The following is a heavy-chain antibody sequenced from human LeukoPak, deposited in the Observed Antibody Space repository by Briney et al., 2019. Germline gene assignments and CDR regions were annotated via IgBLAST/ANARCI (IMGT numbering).Heavy chain of an antibody. Sequence: GASVKVSFMASGYTFTSYYMHWVRQAPGQGLEWMGRINPNSGGTNYAQELQCRGTMTRDTSISTAYMELSRLRSDDTAVYYCARSYSGSYDFDYWGQGTLVTVSS. CDR1: GYTFTSYY. J-gene: IGHJ4*02. V-gene: IGHV1-2*06. D-gene: IGHD1-26*01. CDR2: INPNSGGT. CDR3: ARSYSGSYDFDY.